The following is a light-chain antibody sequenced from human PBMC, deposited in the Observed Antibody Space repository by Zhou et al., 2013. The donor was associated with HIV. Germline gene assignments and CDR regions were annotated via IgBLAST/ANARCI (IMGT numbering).Light chain of an antibody. Sequence: EIVLTQSPATLSVFPGERATLSCRASQSVSSSYLAWYQHKPGQAPRLLIYGASSRATGIPDRFSGSGSGTDFTLTISRLEPEDFAVYYCQQYGSSQYTFGPGTKLEIK. CDR1: QSVSSSY. CDR2: GAS. CDR3: QQYGSSQYT. J-gene: IGKJ2*01. V-gene: IGKV3-20*01.